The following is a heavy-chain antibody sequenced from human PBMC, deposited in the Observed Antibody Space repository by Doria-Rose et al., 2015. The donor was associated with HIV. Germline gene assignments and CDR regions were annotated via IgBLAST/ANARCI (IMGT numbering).Heavy chain of an antibody. CDR2: IFYTVST. CDR3: ARVLSGTYDY. V-gene: IGHV4-59*01. Sequence: QVQLQESGPGLVKPSETLSLTCSVSGDSISHYYWSWIRQPPGNGLEYIGDIFYTVSTNYSPSLKSRVSMSIGTSKNKFSLRLSSVTAADTAVYYCARVLSGTYDYWGQGTLVTVSS. J-gene: IGHJ4*02. D-gene: IGHD6-25*01. CDR1: GDSISHYY.